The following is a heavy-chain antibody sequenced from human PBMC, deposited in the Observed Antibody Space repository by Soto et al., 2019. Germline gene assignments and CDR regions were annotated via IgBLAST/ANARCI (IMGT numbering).Heavy chain of an antibody. CDR1: GGTFSISA. V-gene: IGHV1-69*12. D-gene: IGHD1-26*01. J-gene: IGHJ6*02. Sequence: QVHLEQSGAEVKKPGSSVKVSCKASGGTFSISAISWVRQAPGQGLEWMGGIMPIFRTPDYAQKFQGRVTITANESTNTAYMELSSLRSDDTAVYYCARDIGRRHLGGNYYYILDVWGQGTTVTVSS. CDR3: ARDIGRRHLGGNYYYILDV. CDR2: IMPIFRTP.